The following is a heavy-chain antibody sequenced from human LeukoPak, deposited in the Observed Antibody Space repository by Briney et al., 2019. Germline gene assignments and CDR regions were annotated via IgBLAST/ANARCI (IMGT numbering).Heavy chain of an antibody. D-gene: IGHD4-17*01. CDR2: IKSKTDGGTT. CDR1: GFTFSSAW. Sequence: GGSLRLSCAASGFTFSSAWMSWVRQAPGKGLEWVGRIKSKTDGGTTDYAAPVKGRFTISRDDSKNTLYLQMNSLKTEDTAVYYCTTRGSTVTYYFDYWGQGTLVTVSS. V-gene: IGHV3-15*01. J-gene: IGHJ4*02. CDR3: TTRGSTVTYYFDY.